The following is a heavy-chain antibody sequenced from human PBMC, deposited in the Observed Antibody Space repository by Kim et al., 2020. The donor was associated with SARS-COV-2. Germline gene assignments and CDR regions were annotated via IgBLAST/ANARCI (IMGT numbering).Heavy chain of an antibody. V-gene: IGHV1-69*13. D-gene: IGHD2-15*01. CDR2: IIPIFGTA. Sequence: SVKVSCKASGGTFSSYAISWVRQAPGQGLEWMGGIIPIFGTANYAQKFQGRVTITADESTSTAYMELSSLRSEDTAVYYCARGEDIICSGGSCYADYYYYGMDVWGQGTTVTVSS. J-gene: IGHJ6*02. CDR3: ARGEDIICSGGSCYADYYYYGMDV. CDR1: GGTFSSYA.